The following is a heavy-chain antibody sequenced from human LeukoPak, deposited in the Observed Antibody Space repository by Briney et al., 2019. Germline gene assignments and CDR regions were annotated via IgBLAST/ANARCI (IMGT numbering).Heavy chain of an antibody. D-gene: IGHD3-10*01. Sequence: GASVKVSCKASGYTFTGYYMHWVRQAPGQGLEWMGWINPNSGGTNYAQKFQGRVTMTRDTSISTAYMELSRPRSDDTAVYYCAREGTTMVRGGGAFDIWGQGTMVTVSS. CDR2: INPNSGGT. CDR3: AREGTTMVRGGGAFDI. J-gene: IGHJ3*02. V-gene: IGHV1-2*02. CDR1: GYTFTGYY.